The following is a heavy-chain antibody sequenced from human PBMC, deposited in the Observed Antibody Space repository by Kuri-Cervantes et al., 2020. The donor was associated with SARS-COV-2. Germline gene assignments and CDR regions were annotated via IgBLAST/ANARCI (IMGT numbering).Heavy chain of an antibody. J-gene: IGHJ6*04. CDR1: GGSISSGGYY. D-gene: IGHD2-2*01. CDR2: IYYSGST. CDR3: ARETVVVPAALDV. V-gene: IGHV4-31*03. Sequence: SETLSLTCTVSGGSISSGGYYWSWIRQHPGKGLEWIGYIYYSGSTYYNPSLKSRVTISVDTSKNQFSLKLSSVTAADMAVYYCARETVVVPAALDVWGKGTTVTVSS.